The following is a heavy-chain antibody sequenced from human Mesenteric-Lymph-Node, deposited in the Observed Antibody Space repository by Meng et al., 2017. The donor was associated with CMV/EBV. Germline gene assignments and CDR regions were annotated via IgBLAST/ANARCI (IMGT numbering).Heavy chain of an antibody. J-gene: IGHJ4*02. CDR2: MNPNSGNT. CDR3: ARGFGLTTVTSYFDY. CDR1: GYTFTSYD. V-gene: IGHV1-8*01. D-gene: IGHD4-17*01. Sequence: ASVKVSCKASGYTFTSYDINWVRQATGQGLEWMGWMNPNSGNTGYAQKFQGRVTMTRNTSISTAYMELSSLRSEDTAVYFCARGFGLTTVTSYFDYWGQGTLVTVSS.